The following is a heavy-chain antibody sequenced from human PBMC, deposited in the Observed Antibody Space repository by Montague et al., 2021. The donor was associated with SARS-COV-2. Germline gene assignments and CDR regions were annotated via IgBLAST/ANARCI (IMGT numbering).Heavy chain of an antibody. V-gene: IGHV2-70*01. D-gene: IGHD6-19*01. Sequence: PALVKPTQTPTLTCTFSGFSVSTSGLCVSWIRQPPEKALEWLALIDWDDDTYYSTSLKTRLAISKDTSKNQVVLTMTDMDPVDTGTYYCARIPEYSSGGGPDWYFDLWGRGTLVTVSS. CDR2: IDWDDDT. J-gene: IGHJ2*01. CDR1: GFSVSTSGLC. CDR3: ARIPEYSSGGGPDWYFDL.